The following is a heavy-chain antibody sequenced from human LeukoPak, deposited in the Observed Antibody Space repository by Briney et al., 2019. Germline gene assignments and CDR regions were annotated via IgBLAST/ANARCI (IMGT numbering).Heavy chain of an antibody. D-gene: IGHD3-22*01. V-gene: IGHV4-30-2*01. CDR2: IYHSGST. CDR3: ARERTYYYDSSGYPDY. Sequence: SQTLSLTCTVSGGSISSGGYYWSWIRQPPGKGLEWIGYIYHSGSTYYNPSLKSRVTISVDRSKNQFSLKLSSVTAADTAVYYYARERTYYYDSSGYPDYWGQGTLVTVSS. CDR1: GGSISSGGYY. J-gene: IGHJ4*02.